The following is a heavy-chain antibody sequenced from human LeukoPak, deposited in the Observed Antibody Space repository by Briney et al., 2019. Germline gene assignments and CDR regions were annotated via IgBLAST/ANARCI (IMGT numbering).Heavy chain of an antibody. CDR3: ATAGPFGSYYGFRH. J-gene: IGHJ1*01. V-gene: IGHV1-24*01. Sequence: ASVKVFCKVSGYTLTELSMHWVRQAPGKGLEWMGGFDPEDGETIYAQKFQGRVTMTEDTSTDTAYMELSSLRSEDTAVYYCATAGPFGSYYGFRHWGQGTLVTVSS. CDR1: GYTLTELS. CDR2: FDPEDGET. D-gene: IGHD1-26*01.